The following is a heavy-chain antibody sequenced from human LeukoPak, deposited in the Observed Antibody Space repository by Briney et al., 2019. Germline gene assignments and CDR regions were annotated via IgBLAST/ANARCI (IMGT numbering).Heavy chain of an antibody. V-gene: IGHV3-33*01. CDR3: ARDSDGNGHYSLFDY. CDR1: GITFSSYG. D-gene: IGHD3-22*01. Sequence: PGGSLRLSCEASGITFSSYGLHWVRQAPGKGLERVAVIWYDGSKEYYADSVKGRFTISRDSSKNTMYLQMNSLRVEDTAVYYCARDSDGNGHYSLFDYWGQGTLVTVSS. J-gene: IGHJ4*02. CDR2: IWYDGSKE.